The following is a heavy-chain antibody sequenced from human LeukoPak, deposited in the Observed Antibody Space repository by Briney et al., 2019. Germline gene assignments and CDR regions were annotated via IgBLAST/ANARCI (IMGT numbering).Heavy chain of an antibody. CDR2: ISSNGGST. V-gene: IGHV3-64*01. Sequence: GGSLRLSCAASGFTFSSYAMPWVRQAPGKGLEYVSAISSNGGSTYYANSVKGRFTISRDNSKDTLYLQMGSLRAEDMAVYYCARDADGYSSFDYWGQGTLVTVSS. D-gene: IGHD5-24*01. J-gene: IGHJ4*02. CDR1: GFTFSSYA. CDR3: ARDADGYSSFDY.